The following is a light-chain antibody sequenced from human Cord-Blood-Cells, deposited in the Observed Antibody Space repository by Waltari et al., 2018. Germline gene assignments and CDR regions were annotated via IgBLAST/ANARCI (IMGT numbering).Light chain of an antibody. J-gene: IGKJ2*01. CDR2: AAS. CDR1: QSISSY. Sequence: DIQMTQSPSSLSASVGDRVTITCRNSQSISSYLNWYQQKPGKAPKLLIYAASSLQSGVPSRFSGSRSWTDFTLTISSLQPEDFATYYCQQSYSTPHTFGQGTKLEIK. V-gene: IGKV1-39*01. CDR3: QQSYSTPHT.